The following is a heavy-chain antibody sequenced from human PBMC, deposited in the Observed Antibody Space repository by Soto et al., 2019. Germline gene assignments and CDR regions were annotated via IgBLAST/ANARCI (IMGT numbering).Heavy chain of an antibody. CDR2: IIPILGIA. CDR3: ARGFPLWFDP. J-gene: IGHJ5*02. V-gene: IGHV1-69*04. Sequence: ASVKVSCKASGGTFSSYAISWVRQAPGQGLEWMGRIIPILGIANYAQKFQGRVTITRDTSASTAYMELSSLRSEDTAVYYCARGFPLWFDPWGQGTLVTVSS. CDR1: GGTFSSYA. D-gene: IGHD3-16*02.